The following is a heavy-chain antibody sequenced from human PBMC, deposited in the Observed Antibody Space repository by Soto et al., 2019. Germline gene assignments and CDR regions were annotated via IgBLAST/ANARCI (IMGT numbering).Heavy chain of an antibody. CDR1: GFTFSSFS. Sequence: EVLLVESGGGLVKPGGSLRLSCAASGFTFSSFSLSWVRQAPGKGLEWISSISSNIKYIYYADSVKGRFTISRDNAKNSVYLQMNNLRADDTALYYCARYYSSQLPMDVWGQGTTVTVSS. D-gene: IGHD6-13*01. CDR3: ARYYSSQLPMDV. V-gene: IGHV3-21*02. J-gene: IGHJ6*02. CDR2: ISSNIKYI.